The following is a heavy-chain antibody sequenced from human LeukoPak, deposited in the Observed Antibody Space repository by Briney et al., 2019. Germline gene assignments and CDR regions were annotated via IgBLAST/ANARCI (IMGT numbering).Heavy chain of an antibody. D-gene: IGHD6-19*01. CDR1: GFTFSGSA. CDR3: ATDRSGWYDY. CDR2: IKSKTDGGTT. V-gene: IGHV3-15*01. J-gene: IGHJ4*02. Sequence: RTGGSLRLSCAASGFTFSGSAMHWVRQASGKGLEWVGRIKSKTDGGTTDYAAPVKGRFTISRDDSKNTLYLQMNSLKTEDTAVYYCATDRSGWYDYWGQGTLVTVSS.